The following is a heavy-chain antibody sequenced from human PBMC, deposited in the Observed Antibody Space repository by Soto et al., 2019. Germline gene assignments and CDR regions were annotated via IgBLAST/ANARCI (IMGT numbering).Heavy chain of an antibody. D-gene: IGHD2-8*01. CDR3: ARGTLVRRTSALGY. V-gene: IGHV1-18*04. CDR2: ISAYNGNT. CDR1: DDTFTNYP. J-gene: IGHJ4*02. Sequence: QVQLVQSGAEVKKPGASVKVSCKASDDTFTNYPISWVRQAPGQGLEWRGWISAYNGNTDYAQKVQGRITLTTDTSTSTAFMELRSLTSDDTAVYYCARGTLVRRTSALGYWGPGTLVTVSS.